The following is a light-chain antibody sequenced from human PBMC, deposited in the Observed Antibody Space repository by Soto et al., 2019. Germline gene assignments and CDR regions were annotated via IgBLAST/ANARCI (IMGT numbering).Light chain of an antibody. CDR1: QSVNSN. J-gene: IGKJ2*01. CDR3: QQRSNWPPYT. CDR2: DAS. Sequence: EIVLTQSPATLSLSPGERATLSCMASQSVNSNLAWYQQKPGQAPRLLIFDASNRATGIPARFSGSGSGTDFTLPISSLEPEDFAVYYCQQRSNWPPYTFGQGTKLEIK. V-gene: IGKV3-11*01.